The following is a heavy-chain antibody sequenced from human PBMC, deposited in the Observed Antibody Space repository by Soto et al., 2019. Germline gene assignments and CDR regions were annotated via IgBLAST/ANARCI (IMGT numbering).Heavy chain of an antibody. CDR2: ISGSGGST. J-gene: IGHJ4*02. CDR3: AKSFSSNWYDYFAY. CDR1: GFTFSDYA. D-gene: IGHD6-13*01. V-gene: IGHV3-23*01. Sequence: EVQLLESGGGLVQPGGSLRLSCAASGFTFSDYAMSWVRQAPGKGLEWVSAISGSGGSTYYADSVKGRFTISRDKSKNTLYLHMNSLRAEDTALYYCAKSFSSNWYDYFAYWGQGSLVTVSS.